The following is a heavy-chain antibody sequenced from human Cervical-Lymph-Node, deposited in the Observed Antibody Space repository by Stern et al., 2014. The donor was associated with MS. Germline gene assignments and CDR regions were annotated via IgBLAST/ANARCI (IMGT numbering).Heavy chain of an antibody. J-gene: IGHJ5*02. Sequence: VQLVESGAEVKKPGASVKVSCKASGYTFTGYYMHWARQAPGPGLEWMGWVNPNSGGTNYAQKFQGRVTMARDTSISTAYMELSRLRSDDTAVYYCARVSHDSSGYYNWFDPWGQGTLVTVSS. D-gene: IGHD3-22*01. CDR3: ARVSHDSSGYYNWFDP. CDR1: GYTFTGYY. CDR2: VNPNSGGT. V-gene: IGHV1-2*02.